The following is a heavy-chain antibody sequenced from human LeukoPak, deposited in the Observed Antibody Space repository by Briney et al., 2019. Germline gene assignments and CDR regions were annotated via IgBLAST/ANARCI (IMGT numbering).Heavy chain of an antibody. Sequence: PSETLSLTCAVYGGSFSGYYWSWIRQPPGKGLEWIGEINHSGSTNYNPSLKSRVTISVDTSKNQFSLKLSSVTAADTAVYYCVRGGIGEYDYIWGSYRYIGHHPNYFDYWGQGTLVTVSS. J-gene: IGHJ4*02. CDR2: INHSGST. D-gene: IGHD3-16*02. CDR1: GGSFSGYY. V-gene: IGHV4-34*01. CDR3: VRGGIGEYDYIWGSYRYIGHHPNYFDY.